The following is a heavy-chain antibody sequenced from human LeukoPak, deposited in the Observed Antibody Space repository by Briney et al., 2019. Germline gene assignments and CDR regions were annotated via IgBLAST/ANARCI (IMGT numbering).Heavy chain of an antibody. J-gene: IGHJ3*02. CDR1: GYTFTSYY. V-gene: IGHV1-46*01. CDR2: INPSGGST. Sequence: GASVKVSCKASGYTFTSYYMHWVRQAPGQGLKWMGIINPSGGSTSYAQKFQGRVTMTRDMSTSTVYMELSSLRSEDTAVYYCARVRIVHYRYDAFDIWGQGTMVTVSS. D-gene: IGHD2-8*01. CDR3: ARVRIVHYRYDAFDI.